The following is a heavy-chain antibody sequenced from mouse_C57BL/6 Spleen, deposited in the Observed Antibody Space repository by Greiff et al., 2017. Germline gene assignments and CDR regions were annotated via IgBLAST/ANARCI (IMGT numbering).Heavy chain of an antibody. D-gene: IGHD2-2*01. CDR3: ARSMVTTGFAY. CDR1: GYTFTSYW. Sequence: QVQLKQPGAELVRPGTSVKLSCKASGYTFTSYWMHWVKQRPGQGLEWIGVIDPSDSYTNYNQKFKGKDTLTVDTSSSTAYLQLSSLTSEDSAVYYCARSMVTTGFAYWGQGTLVTVSA. V-gene: IGHV1-59*01. CDR2: IDPSDSYT. J-gene: IGHJ3*01.